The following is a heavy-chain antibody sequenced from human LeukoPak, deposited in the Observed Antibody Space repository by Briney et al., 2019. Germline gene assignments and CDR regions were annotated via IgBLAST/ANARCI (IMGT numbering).Heavy chain of an antibody. CDR1: GLTVRSDY. CDR2: IYSGGSR. CDR3: ARDARYFDWLLFPVGPNIDI. J-gene: IGHJ3*02. D-gene: IGHD3-9*01. V-gene: IGHV3-66*01. Sequence: VGSLRLSCAASGLTVRSDYMSWVRQGPGKGLEWVSVIYSGGSRYYARSVKRRFTISRDNSKNALYLQMNSLRAEDTAVYYCARDARYFDWLLFPVGPNIDIWGQGTMVTVSS.